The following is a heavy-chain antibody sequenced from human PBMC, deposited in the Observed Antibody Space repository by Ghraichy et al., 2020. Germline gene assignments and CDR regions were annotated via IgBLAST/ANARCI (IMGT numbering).Heavy chain of an antibody. J-gene: IGHJ4*02. D-gene: IGHD7-27*01. CDR3: ARDATSRAWGFDY. CDR2: VSGSSSSV. Sequence: GGSLRLSCAASGFTFSSYAMNWVRQAPGKGLEWVSYVSGSSSSVYYADSVKGRFTISRDNAKNSLYLQMDSLRDEDTAVYYCARDATSRAWGFDYWGQGALVTFSS. V-gene: IGHV3-48*02. CDR1: GFTFSSYA.